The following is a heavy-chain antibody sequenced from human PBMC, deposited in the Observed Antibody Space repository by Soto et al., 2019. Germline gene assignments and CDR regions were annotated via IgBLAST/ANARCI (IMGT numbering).Heavy chain of an antibody. Sequence: QEQLVQSGAEVKKPGASVKVSCRTSGYTFTDYDINWVRQAPGQGLEGIGWMNPNSGETGYAQKFQGRVTMTRSLSLSTAYLELSSLTSDDTAIYFCARVAVAARPRWYHWFDPWGQGTLVTVSS. V-gene: IGHV1-8*01. CDR3: ARVAVAARPRWYHWFDP. D-gene: IGHD6-13*01. CDR1: GYTFTDYD. CDR2: MNPNSGET. J-gene: IGHJ5*02.